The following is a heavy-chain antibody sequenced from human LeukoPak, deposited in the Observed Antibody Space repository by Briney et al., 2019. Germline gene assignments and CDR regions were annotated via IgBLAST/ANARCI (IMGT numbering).Heavy chain of an antibody. CDR2: ISSSSTYI. V-gene: IGHV3-21*04. J-gene: IGHJ4*02. CDR1: GFTFSSFS. Sequence: GGSLRLSCAASGFTFSSFSMNWVRQAPGKGLEWVSSISSSSTYIYYADSLKGRFTISRDNAKNSLYLQINSLRAEDTAVYYCAKNDCSSTSCYISAFDYWGQGTLVTVSS. CDR3: AKNDCSSTSCYISAFDY. D-gene: IGHD2-2*02.